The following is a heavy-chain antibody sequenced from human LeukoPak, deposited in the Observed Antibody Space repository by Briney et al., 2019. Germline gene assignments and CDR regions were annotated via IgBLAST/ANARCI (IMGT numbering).Heavy chain of an antibody. V-gene: IGHV1-2*02. CDR2: INPNSGGT. J-gene: IGHJ6*03. CDR3: ARDRLHCSGGSCYFFSDYCYMDV. CDR1: GYTFTGYY. D-gene: IGHD2-15*01. Sequence: ASVKVSCKASGYTFTGYYMHWVRQAPGQGLEWMGWINPNSGGTNYAQKFQGRVTMTRDTSIITAYMELSRLRSDDTAVYYCARDRLHCSGGSCYFFSDYCYMDVWGKGTTVTVSS.